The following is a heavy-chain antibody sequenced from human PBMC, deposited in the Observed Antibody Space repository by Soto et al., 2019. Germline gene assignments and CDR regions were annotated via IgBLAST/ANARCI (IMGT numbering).Heavy chain of an antibody. CDR3: ARDRGSSWPAFDY. Sequence: SETLSLTCTVSGGSISSYYWSWTRQPPGKGLEWIGYIYYSGSTNYNPSLKSRVTISVDTSKNQFSLKLSSVTAADTAVYYCARDRGSSWPAFDYWGQGTLVTVSS. J-gene: IGHJ4*02. D-gene: IGHD6-13*01. CDR1: GGSISSYY. CDR2: IYYSGST. V-gene: IGHV4-59*01.